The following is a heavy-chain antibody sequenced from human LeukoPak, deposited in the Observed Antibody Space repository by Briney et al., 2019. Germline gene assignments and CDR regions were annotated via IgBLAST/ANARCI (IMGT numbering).Heavy chain of an antibody. Sequence: GGSLRLSCVASGFTFSSDSMNWVRQAPGKGLEWVSSISSSSTYIYYADSVKGRFTISRDNAKNSLYLQMNSLRAEDTAVYYCARVTIAAEEDYWGQGTLVAVSS. D-gene: IGHD6-13*01. CDR1: GFTFSSDS. CDR3: ARVTIAAEEDY. V-gene: IGHV3-21*01. CDR2: ISSSSTYI. J-gene: IGHJ4*02.